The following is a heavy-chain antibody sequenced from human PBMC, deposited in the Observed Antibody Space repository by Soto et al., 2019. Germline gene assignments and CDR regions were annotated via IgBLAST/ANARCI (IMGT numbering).Heavy chain of an antibody. Sequence: QVQLVESGGGVVQPGRSLRLSCAASGFTFSSYGMHWVCPAPGKGLEWVAVIWDDGSNKYYADYVKGRITISRDNSKNTLYLQMNSLRAEDTAVYYCARGAPYYDSSGYYYSTDAFDIWGQGTMVTVSS. J-gene: IGHJ3*02. CDR2: IWDDGSNK. CDR3: ARGAPYYDSSGYYYSTDAFDI. D-gene: IGHD3-22*01. V-gene: IGHV3-33*01. CDR1: GFTFSSYG.